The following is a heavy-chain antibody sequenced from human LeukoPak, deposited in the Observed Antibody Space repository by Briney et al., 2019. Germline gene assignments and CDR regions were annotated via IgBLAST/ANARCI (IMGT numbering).Heavy chain of an antibody. Sequence: PSETLSLTCTVSGGSISSYYWSWIRQPAGKGLEWIGRIYTSGSTNYNPSLQSRVTMSVDTSKNQFSLKLSSVTAADTAVYYCARGHTTHYYYGMDVWGQGTTVTVSS. V-gene: IGHV4-4*07. CDR1: GGSISSYY. CDR2: IYTSGST. D-gene: IGHD1-14*01. J-gene: IGHJ6*02. CDR3: ARGHTTHYYYGMDV.